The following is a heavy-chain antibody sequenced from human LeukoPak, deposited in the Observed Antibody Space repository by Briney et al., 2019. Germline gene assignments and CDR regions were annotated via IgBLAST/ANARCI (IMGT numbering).Heavy chain of an antibody. CDR3: AREASGTRRYYYYYMDL. CDR2: IYSSGDT. CDR1: GGSISRNY. D-gene: IGHD6-13*01. J-gene: IGHJ6*03. V-gene: IGHV4-4*07. Sequence: PSETLSLTCTVFGGSISRNYLSWIRQPAGKGLEWIGRIYSSGDTKYNPSLKSRVTMSIHTSENQFSLKLTSVTAADTAVYYCAREASGTRRYYYYYMDLWGKGTTVNV.